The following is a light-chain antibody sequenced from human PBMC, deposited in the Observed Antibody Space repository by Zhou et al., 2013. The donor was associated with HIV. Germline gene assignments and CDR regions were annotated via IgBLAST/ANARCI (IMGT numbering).Light chain of an antibody. CDR2: AAS. Sequence: DIQMTQSPSSLSASVGDRVTITCRASQNIVYYLNWYQHKQGKAPKLLISAASTVQSGVPSRFSGSGSGTDFTLTISSLQPEDFATYYCQQYNSYPWTFGQGTKVEIK. CDR1: QNIVYY. CDR3: QQYNSYPWT. J-gene: IGKJ1*01. V-gene: IGKV1-39*01.